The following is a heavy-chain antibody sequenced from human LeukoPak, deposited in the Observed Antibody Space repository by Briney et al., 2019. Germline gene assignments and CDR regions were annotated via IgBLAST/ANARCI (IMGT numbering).Heavy chain of an antibody. CDR2: ISGTGGTT. CDR1: GFTFTSYA. Sequence: GGSLRLSCAASGFTFTSYAMSWVRQAPGKGLESVSAISGTGGTTYYADSVKGRFTISRDNSKNTLYLQMHSLRAEDTAVYYCAKALGSIVVTTTDYWGQGTLVTVSS. D-gene: IGHD5-12*01. CDR3: AKALGSIVVTTTDY. V-gene: IGHV3-23*01. J-gene: IGHJ4*02.